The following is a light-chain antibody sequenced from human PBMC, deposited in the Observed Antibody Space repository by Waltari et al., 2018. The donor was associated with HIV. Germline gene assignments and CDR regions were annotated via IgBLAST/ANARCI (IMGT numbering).Light chain of an antibody. Sequence: DIQMTQSPSSLSASVGDRVTITCRASHDIGNALGWYQQKPGPAPQRLIYSAFTLQSGVPSRFSGRGSGMEFTLTINGLQSDDVATYYCLQHKSYPRTFGRGTKVE. CDR2: SAF. CDR1: HDIGNA. V-gene: IGKV1-17*01. J-gene: IGKJ1*01. CDR3: LQHKSYPRT.